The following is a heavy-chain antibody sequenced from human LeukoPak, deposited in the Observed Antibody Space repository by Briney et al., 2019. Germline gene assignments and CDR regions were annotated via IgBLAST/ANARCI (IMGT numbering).Heavy chain of an antibody. D-gene: IGHD4-17*01. Sequence: SETLSLTCAVYGGSFSGYYWSWIRQPPGKGLEWIGEINHSGSTNYNPSLKSRVTISVDTSKNQFSLKLSCVTAADTAVYYCARGLDGDYVRGYFDYWGQGTLVTVSS. CDR3: ARGLDGDYVRGYFDY. CDR1: GGSFSGYY. V-gene: IGHV4-34*01. CDR2: INHSGST. J-gene: IGHJ4*02.